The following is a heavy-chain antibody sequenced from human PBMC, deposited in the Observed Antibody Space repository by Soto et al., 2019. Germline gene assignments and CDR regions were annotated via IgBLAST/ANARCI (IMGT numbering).Heavy chain of an antibody. CDR3: AKDTSWTIDY. D-gene: IGHD4-17*01. Sequence: GGSLRLSCAVSGFTLDDYTMHWVRQAPGKGLEWVSMISWDGGNTYYADSVKGRFTISRDNSKNSLYLQMNSLRTEDTALYYCAKDTSWTIDYWGQGTLVTVSS. CDR1: GFTLDDYT. CDR2: ISWDGGNT. V-gene: IGHV3-43*01. J-gene: IGHJ4*02.